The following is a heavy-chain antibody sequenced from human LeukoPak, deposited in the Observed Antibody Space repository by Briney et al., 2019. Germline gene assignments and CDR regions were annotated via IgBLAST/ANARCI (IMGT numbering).Heavy chain of an antibody. CDR1: GYTFTSYY. CDR3: AKDNAPYSSSWYEGLLDY. V-gene: IGHV1-46*01. J-gene: IGHJ4*02. D-gene: IGHD6-13*01. CDR2: INPSGGST. Sequence: ASVKVSCKASGYTFTSYYMHWVRQAPGQGLEWMGIINPSGGSTSYAQKFQGRVTMTRDMSTSTVYMELSSLRAEDTAVYYCAKDNAPYSSSWYEGLLDYWGQGTLVTVSS.